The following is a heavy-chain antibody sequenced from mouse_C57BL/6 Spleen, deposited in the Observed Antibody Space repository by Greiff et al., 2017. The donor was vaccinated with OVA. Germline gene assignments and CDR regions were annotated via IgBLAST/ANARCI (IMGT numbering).Heavy chain of an antibody. Sequence: LQQSGAELVRPGSSVKLSCKDSYFAFMARAMHWVKQRPGHGLEWIGSFTMYSDATEYSENFKGKATLTANTSSSTAYMELSSLTSEDSAVYYCAIDSSGYGFGYWGQGALVTVAA. CDR3: AIDSSGYGFGY. V-gene: IGHV1-49*01. D-gene: IGHD3-2*02. CDR1: YFAFMARA. CDR2: FTMYSDAT. J-gene: IGHJ3*01.